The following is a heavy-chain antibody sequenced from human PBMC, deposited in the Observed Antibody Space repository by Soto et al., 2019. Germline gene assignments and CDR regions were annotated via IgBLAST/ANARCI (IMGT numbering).Heavy chain of an antibody. J-gene: IGHJ4*02. CDR1: GFTFSSYW. CDR2: IKSDGSTT. D-gene: IGHD5-12*01. Sequence: GGSLRLSCAASGFTFSSYWMHWVRQAPGKGLVWVSRIKSDGSTTNYADSVKGRFTISRDNAKKTVYLQMNSLRAEDTAVYYCARVTSGGYDWNWGQGTLVTVSS. CDR3: ARVTSGGYDWN. V-gene: IGHV3-74*01.